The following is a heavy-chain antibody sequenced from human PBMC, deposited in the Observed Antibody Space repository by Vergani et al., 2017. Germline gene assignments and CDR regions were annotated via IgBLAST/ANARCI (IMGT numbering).Heavy chain of an antibody. V-gene: IGHV3-30*18. CDR3: AKRVEHEYYYYGMDV. CDR1: GFTFSSYG. D-gene: IGHD3-3*01. Sequence: QVQLVESGGGVVQPGRSLRLSCAASGFTFSSYGMHWVRQAPGKGLEWVAVISYDGSNKYYADSVKGRFTISRDNSKNTLYLQMNSLRAEDTAVYYCAKRVEHEYYYYGMDVWGQGTTVTVSS. CDR2: ISYDGSNK. J-gene: IGHJ6*02.